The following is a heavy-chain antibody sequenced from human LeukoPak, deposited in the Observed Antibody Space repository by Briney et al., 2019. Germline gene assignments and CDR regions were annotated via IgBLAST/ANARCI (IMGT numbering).Heavy chain of an antibody. D-gene: IGHD4-11*01. CDR3: AKAVDYTFDY. CDR1: GFTFSSYA. CDR2: ISGSGGST. Sequence: GGSLRLSCAASGFTFSSYAMSWVRQAPGKGLEWVSAISGSGGSTYYADSVKGRFTISRDNSKNTLYLQMNGPRAEDTAVYYCAKAVDYTFDYWGQGTLVTVSS. J-gene: IGHJ4*02. V-gene: IGHV3-23*01.